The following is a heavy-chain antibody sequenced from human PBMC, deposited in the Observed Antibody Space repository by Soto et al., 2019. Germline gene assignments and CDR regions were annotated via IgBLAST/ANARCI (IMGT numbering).Heavy chain of an antibody. CDR1: GYSFTAYY. Sequence: GASVKVSCKASGYSFTAYYMHWVRQAPGQGLEWMGRINPNSGGADYAQNFQGCVTMTRDTSISTGYMELTRLRSDDTAVYYCAITYYYRSGSYHWDYWGQGTLVTVSS. CDR2: INPNSGGA. J-gene: IGHJ4*02. V-gene: IGHV1-2*04. CDR3: AITYYYRSGSYHWDY. D-gene: IGHD3-10*01.